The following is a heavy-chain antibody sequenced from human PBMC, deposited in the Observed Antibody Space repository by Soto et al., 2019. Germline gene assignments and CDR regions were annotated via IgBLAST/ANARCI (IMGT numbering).Heavy chain of an antibody. CDR2: MNPNSGNP. J-gene: IGHJ4*02. V-gene: IGHV1-8*01. Sequence: NNDFNWVQQAHGQGLEWMGWMNPNSGNPGFAQKLQGRVSMTRDPSTGTGFMELSSLKPEDTAVYYFALGCADACYSQFGDHWGPGTLVTVSS. CDR1: NND. D-gene: IGHD2-21*02. CDR3: ALGCADACYSQFGDH.